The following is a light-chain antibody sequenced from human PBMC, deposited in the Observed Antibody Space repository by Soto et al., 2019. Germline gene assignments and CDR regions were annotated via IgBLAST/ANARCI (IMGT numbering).Light chain of an antibody. CDR3: SSYTSSTTLA. J-gene: IGLJ3*02. Sequence: QSVLTQPASVSGSPGQSITISCTGPNSDVGGYNYVSWYQQHPGKAPKLMICDVSNRPSGVSNRFSGSKSGNTASLTISGLQAEDEADYYCSSYTSSTTLAFGGGTKLTVL. CDR2: DVS. CDR1: NSDVGGYNY. V-gene: IGLV2-14*01.